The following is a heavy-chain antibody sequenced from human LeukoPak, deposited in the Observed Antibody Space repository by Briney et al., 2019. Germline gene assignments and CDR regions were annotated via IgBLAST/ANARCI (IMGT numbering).Heavy chain of an antibody. D-gene: IGHD6-13*01. Sequence: AXVKVSCKASGYTFTGYYMQWVRQAPGQGLEWMGRINPNSGGTNYAQKFQGRVTMTRDTSISTAYMELSRLRSDDTAVYHCARVAAAAGAFRLGYWGQGTLATVSS. CDR3: ARVAAAAGAFRLGY. V-gene: IGHV1-2*06. J-gene: IGHJ4*02. CDR2: INPNSGGT. CDR1: GYTFTGYY.